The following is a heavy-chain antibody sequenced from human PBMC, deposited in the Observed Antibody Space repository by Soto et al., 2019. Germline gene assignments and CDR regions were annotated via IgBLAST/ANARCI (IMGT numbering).Heavy chain of an antibody. V-gene: IGHV4-30-4*01. CDR3: ARIPLLQGGWFDP. CDR1: GDSINTGDYY. CDR2: IYYTGST. J-gene: IGHJ5*02. Sequence: ASETLSLTCTVSGDSINTGDYYWSWLRQPPRKGLEWIGYIYYTGSTYYNPSLKSQFTISIDTSKTQFSLKVNSVTAADTAVYYCARIPLLQGGWFDPWGQGTLVTVYS. D-gene: IGHD1-26*01.